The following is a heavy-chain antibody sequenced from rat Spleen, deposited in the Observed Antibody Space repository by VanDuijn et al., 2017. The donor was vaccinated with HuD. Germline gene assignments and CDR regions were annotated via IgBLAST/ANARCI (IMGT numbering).Heavy chain of an antibody. D-gene: IGHD5-1*01. CDR2: ISDDGSRT. V-gene: IGHV5-20*01. CDR1: GLPFSDYY. CDR3: TTDGQGARFAY. J-gene: IGHJ3*01. Sequence: EVQLVESDGGLVQTGGSLKLSCAASGLPFSDYYMAWVRQAPAKGLEWVATISDDGSRTYYRDSVKGRLTISRDNTKSTLYLQMDSLRSEDTATYYCTTDGQGARFAYWGQGTLVTVSS.